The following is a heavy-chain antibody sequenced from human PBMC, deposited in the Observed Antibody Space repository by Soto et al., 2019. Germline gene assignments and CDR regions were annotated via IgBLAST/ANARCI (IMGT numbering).Heavy chain of an antibody. CDR1: GGSFRSFT. J-gene: IGHJ4*02. Sequence: SVKVSCKASGGSFRSFTVSWLRQVPGQGLEWMGGIIPDFGTTNYAQRFQGRVTITADEPPSTAFMELTTLTSEDTVVYFCARSHSTTPVAVAGPDFYFGLWGRGTLVTVYS. CDR3: ARSHSTTPVAVAGPDFYFGL. CDR2: IIPDFGTT. V-gene: IGHV1-69*13. D-gene: IGHD6-19*01.